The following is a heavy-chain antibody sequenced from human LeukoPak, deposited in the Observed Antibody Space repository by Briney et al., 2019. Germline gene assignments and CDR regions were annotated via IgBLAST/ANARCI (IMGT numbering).Heavy chain of an antibody. Sequence: PSETLSLTCTVSGGSLSKYYWNWIRQPPGKGLEWIGSIYYSGTTNYNPSLTSQVTISLDTSNNHFSLNLRPVTAADTAVYYCARSSGWYLEDYWGQGALVTVSS. CDR2: IYYSGTT. V-gene: IGHV4-59*01. CDR1: GGSLSKYY. J-gene: IGHJ4*02. D-gene: IGHD6-19*01. CDR3: ARSSGWYLEDY.